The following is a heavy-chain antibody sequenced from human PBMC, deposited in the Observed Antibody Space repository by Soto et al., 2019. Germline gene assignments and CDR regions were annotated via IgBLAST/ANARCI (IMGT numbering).Heavy chain of an antibody. V-gene: IGHV4-61*01. CDR2: IHVSGST. Sequence: SETLSLTCTVSGGSVSSGSYQWTWIRQPPGKGLEWIGYIHVSGSTNDNPSLKGRVTMSIDTSKNQFSLKLSSVTAADTAVYYCARDGQGMDVWGQGTKVTV. CDR3: ARDGQGMDV. J-gene: IGHJ6*02. CDR1: GGSVSSGSYQ.